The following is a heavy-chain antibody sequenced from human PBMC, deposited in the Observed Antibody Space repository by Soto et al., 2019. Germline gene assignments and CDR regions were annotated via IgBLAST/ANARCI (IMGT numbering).Heavy chain of an antibody. J-gene: IGHJ4*02. D-gene: IGHD3-3*01. V-gene: IGHV1-18*01. CDR1: GYTFTSYG. Sequence: ASVKVSFKASGYTFTSYGISWVRQAPGQGLEWMGWISAYNGNTNYAQKLQGRVTMTTDTSTSTAYMELRSLRSDDTAVYYCARDLSRITIFGVVIIPLDYWGQGTLVTVSS. CDR2: ISAYNGNT. CDR3: ARDLSRITIFGVVIIPLDY.